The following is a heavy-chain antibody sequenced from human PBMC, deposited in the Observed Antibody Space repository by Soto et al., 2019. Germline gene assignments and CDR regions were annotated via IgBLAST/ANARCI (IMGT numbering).Heavy chain of an antibody. CDR1: GGTFSSYA. D-gene: IGHD4-4*01. Sequence: SVKVSCKASGGTFSSYAISWVRQAPGQGLEWMGGIIPIFGTANYAQKFQGRVTITADESTSTAYMELSSLRSEDTAVYYCARVVTPYNWFEPWGQGTLVTVSS. CDR3: ARVVTPYNWFEP. V-gene: IGHV1-69*13. J-gene: IGHJ5*02. CDR2: IIPIFGTA.